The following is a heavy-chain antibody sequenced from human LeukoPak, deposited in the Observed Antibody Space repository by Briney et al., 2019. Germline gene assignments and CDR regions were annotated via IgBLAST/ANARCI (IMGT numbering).Heavy chain of an antibody. CDR1: GGTFSSYA. CDR3: ARYSSSWYGVDY. Sequence: SVKVSCKASGGTFSSYAISWVRQAPGQGLEWMGGIIPIFGTANYAQKFQGRVTITADESTSTAYMELSSLRSEDTAVYYCARYSSSWYGVDYWGQGTLVTVSS. V-gene: IGHV1-69*13. J-gene: IGHJ4*02. D-gene: IGHD6-13*01. CDR2: IIPIFGTA.